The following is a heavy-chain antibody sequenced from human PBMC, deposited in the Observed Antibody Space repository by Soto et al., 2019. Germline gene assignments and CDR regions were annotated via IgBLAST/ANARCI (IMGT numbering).Heavy chain of an antibody. J-gene: IGHJ5*02. CDR3: ARAGLYCSSTSCRNWFDP. D-gene: IGHD2-2*01. CDR1: GYTITSYG. Sequence: ASVKASCKAPGYTITSYGISWVRQAPGQGLEWMGWISAYNGNTNYAQKLQGRVTMTTDTSTSTAYMELRSLRSDDTAVYYCARAGLYCSSTSCRNWFDPWGQGTLVTVSS. CDR2: ISAYNGNT. V-gene: IGHV1-18*01.